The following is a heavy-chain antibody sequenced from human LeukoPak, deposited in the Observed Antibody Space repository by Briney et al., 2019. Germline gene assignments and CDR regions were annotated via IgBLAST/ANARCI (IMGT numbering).Heavy chain of an antibody. V-gene: IGHV3-30-3*01. D-gene: IGHD4-17*01. CDR1: GFTFSSYA. CDR2: ISYDGSNK. J-gene: IGHJ4*02. CDR3: TTESRMVTTFLV. Sequence: GGSLRLSCAASGFTFSSYAMHWVRQAPGKGLEGGAVISYDGSNKYYADSVKGRFTTSTDNSKNTLYLQMNSLRAEDTAVYYCTTESRMVTTFLVWGQGTLVTVSS.